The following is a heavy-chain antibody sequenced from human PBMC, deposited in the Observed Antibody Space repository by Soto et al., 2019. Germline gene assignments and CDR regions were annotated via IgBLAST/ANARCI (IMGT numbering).Heavy chain of an antibody. CDR2: IYYSGST. V-gene: IGHV4-59*01. D-gene: IGHD3-22*01. CDR3: ARVYYYDSSGYYSVVHDAFDI. CDR1: GGSISSYY. J-gene: IGHJ3*02. Sequence: SETLSLTCTVSGGSISSYYWSWIRQPPGKGLEWIGYIYYSGSTNYNPSLKSRVTISVDTSKNQFSLKLSSVTAADTAVYYCARVYYYDSSGYYSVVHDAFDISGQGPMVTV.